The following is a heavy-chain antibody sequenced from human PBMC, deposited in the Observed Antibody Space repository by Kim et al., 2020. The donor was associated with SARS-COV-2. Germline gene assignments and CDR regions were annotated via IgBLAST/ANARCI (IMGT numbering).Heavy chain of an antibody. J-gene: IGHJ4*02. CDR3: ARGLIKATPGTGF. D-gene: IGHD6-13*01. V-gene: IGHV1-46*01. Sequence: ASVKVSCKTSGYIFTNYYIHWVRQAPGQGLEWMGIINPSGGSTTYAQSFQGRVTMTRDTSTNTVYMDVNSLSSEDTAVYYCARGLIKATPGTGFWGQGTLVTVSS. CDR1: GYIFTNYY. CDR2: INPSGGST.